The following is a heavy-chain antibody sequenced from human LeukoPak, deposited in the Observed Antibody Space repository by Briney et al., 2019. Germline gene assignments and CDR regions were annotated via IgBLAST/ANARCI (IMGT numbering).Heavy chain of an antibody. CDR2: ISGSGGST. CDR3: ASRSGHDSSGYREAFDI. CDR1: GFTFSSYW. Sequence: GGSLRLSCAASGFTFSSYWMSWVRQAPGKGLEWVSAISGSGGSTYYADSVKGRFTISRDNSKNTLFLQMNSLRAEDTAVYYCASRSGHDSSGYREAFDIWGQGTMVTVSS. V-gene: IGHV3-23*01. D-gene: IGHD3-22*01. J-gene: IGHJ3*02.